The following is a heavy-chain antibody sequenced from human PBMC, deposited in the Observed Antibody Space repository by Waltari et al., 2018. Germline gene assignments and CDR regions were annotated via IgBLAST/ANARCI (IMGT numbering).Heavy chain of an antibody. CDR2: IIPILGIA. D-gene: IGHD1-26*01. Sequence: QVQLVQSGAEVKKPGSSVKVSCKASGGTFSSYPISWVRQAPGQGLEWMGRIIPILGIANYAQKFQGRVTITADKSTSTAYMELSSLRSEDTAVYYCARDGDGWGWFDPWGQGTLVTVSS. V-gene: IGHV1-69*04. CDR1: GGTFSSYP. J-gene: IGHJ5*02. CDR3: ARDGDGWGWFDP.